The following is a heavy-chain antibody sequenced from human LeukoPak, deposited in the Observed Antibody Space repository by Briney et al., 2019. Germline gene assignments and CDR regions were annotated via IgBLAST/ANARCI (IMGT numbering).Heavy chain of an antibody. V-gene: IGHV3-23*01. CDR2: IIGSGSLT. D-gene: IGHD6-13*01. CDR3: AKKRIAAAGKNDFDY. J-gene: IGHJ4*02. CDR1: GFTFSSYA. Sequence: GGSLRLSCAASGFTFSSYAVSWVRQAPGEGLEWVSLIIGSGSLTYYVDSVKGRFTISRDNSKNTVYLQMNSLRAEDTAVYYCAKKRIAAAGKNDFDYWGQGTLVTVSS.